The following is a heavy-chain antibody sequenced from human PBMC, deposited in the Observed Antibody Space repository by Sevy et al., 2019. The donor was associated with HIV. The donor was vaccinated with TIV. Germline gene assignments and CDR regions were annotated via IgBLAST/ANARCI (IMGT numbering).Heavy chain of an antibody. Sequence: GGSLRLSCAASGFTFSSYGMHWVRQAPGKGLEWVAVISYDGRNKYYEDSMKGRFTISRDNSKNTLNLQMNSLRPEDTAVYYCAEDGGASMVQGMIIGDGMDVWGQGTTVTVSS. CDR3: AEDGGASMVQGMIIGDGMDV. CDR2: ISYDGRNK. J-gene: IGHJ6*02. CDR1: GFTFSSYG. D-gene: IGHD3-10*01. V-gene: IGHV3-30*18.